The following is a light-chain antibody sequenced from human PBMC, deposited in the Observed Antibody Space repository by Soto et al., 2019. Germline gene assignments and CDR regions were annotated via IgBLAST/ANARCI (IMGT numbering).Light chain of an antibody. J-gene: IGKJ2*01. Sequence: EIVLTQSPGTLSLSPGERVALSCRASQSVSSTSIAWYQQKPGQAPRLLIYDSSSRATDIPDRFSGSGSGTDFTLTISRLETEDFAVYYCQKYGGSPPKYTFGQGTKLEI. CDR2: DSS. CDR1: QSVSSTS. V-gene: IGKV3-20*01. CDR3: QKYGGSPPKYT.